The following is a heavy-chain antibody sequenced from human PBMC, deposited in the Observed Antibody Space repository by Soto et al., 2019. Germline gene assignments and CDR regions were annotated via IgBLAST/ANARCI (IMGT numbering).Heavy chain of an antibody. CDR2: IRQDGSEK. CDR1: GFIFSDYW. D-gene: IGHD2-2*01. CDR3: ARVFGRDSCPYYMEV. J-gene: IGHJ6*03. V-gene: IGHV3-7*01. Sequence: EVQLVESGGGLVQPGGSLRLSCAASGFIFSDYWMSWVRQAPGKGLEWVATIRQDGSEKNHVDSVKGRFTLSRVNAKKSLILPLRTPRLEDTAVHNSARVFGRDSCPYYMEVWCTGTRVTVSS.